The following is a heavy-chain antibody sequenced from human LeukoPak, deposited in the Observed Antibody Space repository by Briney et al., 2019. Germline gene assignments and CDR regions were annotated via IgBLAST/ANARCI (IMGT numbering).Heavy chain of an antibody. CDR3: AKDRSSSARED. V-gene: IGHV1-18*01. CDR1: GFTFTSYG. J-gene: IGHJ4*02. Sequence: GASVKVSCKTSGFTFTSYGISWVRQAPGQGLEWVGWISGYNGNTNYAQKFRDRLTMTTDTSTTTAYMELRSLRSDDTAVYYCAKDRSSSAREDWSQGTLVTVSS. D-gene: IGHD6-13*01. CDR2: ISGYNGNT.